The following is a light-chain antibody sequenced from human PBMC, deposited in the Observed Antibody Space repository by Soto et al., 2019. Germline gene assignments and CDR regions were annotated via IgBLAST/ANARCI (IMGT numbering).Light chain of an antibody. CDR3: QQGDSFPIT. V-gene: IGKV1-12*01. Sequence: DIQMTQSPSSVSASVGDRVTITCRASQSISSWLAWYQQKPGTVPKLLIYEASRLQSGVPSRFSGSGAGTEFTLTITSLQPEDFGTYYCQQGDSFPITFGQGTRLVIK. J-gene: IGKJ5*01. CDR1: QSISSW. CDR2: EAS.